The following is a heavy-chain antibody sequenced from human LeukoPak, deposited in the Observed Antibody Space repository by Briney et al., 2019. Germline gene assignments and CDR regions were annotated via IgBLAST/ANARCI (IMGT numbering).Heavy chain of an antibody. CDR2: ISAYNGNT. Sequence: GASVKVSCKASGYTFTSYGISWVRQAPGQGLEGMGWISAYNGNTNYAQKLQGRVTMTTDTSTSTAYMELRSLRSDDTAVYYCARALAYYGSGSYPFDYWGQGTLVTVYS. CDR1: GYTFTSYG. D-gene: IGHD3-10*01. J-gene: IGHJ4*02. V-gene: IGHV1-18*01. CDR3: ARALAYYGSGSYPFDY.